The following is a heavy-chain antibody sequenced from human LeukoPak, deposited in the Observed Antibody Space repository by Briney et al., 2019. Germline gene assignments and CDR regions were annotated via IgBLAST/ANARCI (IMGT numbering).Heavy chain of an antibody. V-gene: IGHV5-51*01. CDR1: GYSFTRYW. D-gene: IGHD3-22*01. J-gene: IGHJ4*02. Sequence: GESLKISCKGSGYSFTRYWIGWVRQMPGKGLEWMGIIYPGDSDTRYSPSFQGQATISADKSISTAYLQWSSLKASDTAMYYCARQPGYDTSGYGLEYWGQGTLVTVSS. CDR3: ARQPGYDTSGYGLEY. CDR2: IYPGDSDT.